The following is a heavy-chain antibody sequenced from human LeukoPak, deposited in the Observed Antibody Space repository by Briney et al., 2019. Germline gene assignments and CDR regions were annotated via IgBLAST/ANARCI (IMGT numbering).Heavy chain of an antibody. D-gene: IGHD2-15*01. CDR3: ARGRKDVAIVPTAVLGVWFDP. CDR1: GGSLSGHY. CDR2: INHSVSA. J-gene: IGHJ5*02. Sequence: SETLSLTCGVYGGSLSGHYWSWIRHPHGKGLEWIGEINHSVSANYNSSLKSRVSISVDTSRNHCSLRLNSVTAADTALYFCARGRKDVAIVPTAVLGVWFDPWGQGTLVTVSS. V-gene: IGHV4-34*01.